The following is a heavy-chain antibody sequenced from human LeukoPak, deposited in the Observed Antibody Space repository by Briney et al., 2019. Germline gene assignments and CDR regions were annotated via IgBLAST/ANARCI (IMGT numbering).Heavy chain of an antibody. CDR1: GFTFSGYS. CDR3: AAVANTGFDY. V-gene: IGHV3-23*01. D-gene: IGHD6-19*01. J-gene: IGHJ4*02. CDR2: ISGSGGNT. Sequence: PGGSLRLSCAASGFTFSGYSMSWVRQAPGKGLEWVSAISGSGGNTYYADSVKGRFTISRDTSKNTLYLQMNSLRAEDTAVYYCAAVANTGFDYWGQGTLGTVSS.